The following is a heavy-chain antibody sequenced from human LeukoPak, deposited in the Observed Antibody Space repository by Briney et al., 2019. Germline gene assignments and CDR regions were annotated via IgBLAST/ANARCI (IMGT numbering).Heavy chain of an antibody. CDR1: GGSISSSSYY. J-gene: IGHJ4*02. Sequence: SETLSLTCTVSGGSISSSSYYWGWIRQPPGKGLEWIGSIYYSGSTYYNPSLKSRVTISVDTSKNQFSLKLSSVTAADTAVYYCARFQRYYFDYWGQGTLVTVSS. CDR2: IYYSGST. CDR3: ARFQRYYFDY. V-gene: IGHV4-39*07.